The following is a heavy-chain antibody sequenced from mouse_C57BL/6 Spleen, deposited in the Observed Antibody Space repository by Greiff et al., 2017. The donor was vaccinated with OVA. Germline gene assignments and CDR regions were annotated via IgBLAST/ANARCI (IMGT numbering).Heavy chain of an antibody. V-gene: IGHV1-69*01. CDR2: IDPSDSYT. J-gene: IGHJ4*01. CDR1: GYTFTSYW. Sequence: QQPGAELVMPGASVKLSCKASGYTFTSYWMHWVKQRPGQGLEWIGEIDPSDSYTNYNQKFKGKSTLTVDKSSSTAYMQLSSLTSEDSAVYYCARTYYSNYVGAMDYWGQGTSVTVSS. D-gene: IGHD2-5*01. CDR3: ARTYYSNYVGAMDY.